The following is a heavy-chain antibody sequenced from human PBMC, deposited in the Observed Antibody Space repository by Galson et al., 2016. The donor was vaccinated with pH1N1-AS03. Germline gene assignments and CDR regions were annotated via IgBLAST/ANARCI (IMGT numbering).Heavy chain of an antibody. CDR3: ARGNPFLGSSWYEDS. D-gene: IGHD6-13*01. CDR1: GGSLTDYQ. CDR2: ISHSGIT. V-gene: IGHV4-34*01. J-gene: IGHJ4*02. Sequence: SETLSLTCTVSGGSLTDYQWSWIRQSPGKGLERIGEISHSGITDYNPSLKSRVSISVDTSKDQFSLNLSSMTAADAAVYYCARGNPFLGSSWYEDSWGQGTLVIVSS.